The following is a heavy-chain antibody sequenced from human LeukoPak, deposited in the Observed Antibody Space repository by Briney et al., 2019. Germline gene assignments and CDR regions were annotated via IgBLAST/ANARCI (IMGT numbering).Heavy chain of an antibody. CDR3: AKDLGYCSGGSCYFDY. J-gene: IGHJ4*02. V-gene: IGHV3-23*01. D-gene: IGHD2-15*01. CDR1: GFTFSSYA. CDR2: ISGSGGST. Sequence: PGRSLRLSCAASGFTFSSYAMSWVRQAPGKGLEWVSAISGSGGSTYYADSVKGRFTISRDNSKNTLYLQMNGLRAEDTAVYYCAKDLGYCSGGSCYFDYWGQGTLVTVSS.